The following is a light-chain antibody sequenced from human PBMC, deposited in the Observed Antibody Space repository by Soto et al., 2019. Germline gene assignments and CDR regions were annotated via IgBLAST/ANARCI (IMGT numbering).Light chain of an antibody. Sequence: QTSTSLSESLGARVTSTCRASQGINSYLAWYQQKPGKAPKLLIYAASTLQSGVPSRFSGSGSGTDFTLTISSLQPEDFATYYCQQLNSYPRTFGEGTKVDI. J-gene: IGKJ1*01. CDR2: AAS. CDR3: QQLNSYPRT. V-gene: IGKV1-9*01. CDR1: QGINSY.